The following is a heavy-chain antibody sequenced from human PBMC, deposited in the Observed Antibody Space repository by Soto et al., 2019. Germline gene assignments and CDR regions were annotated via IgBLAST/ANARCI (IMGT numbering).Heavy chain of an antibody. CDR3: AREGRIVGATTHFDY. J-gene: IGHJ4*02. V-gene: IGHV1-69*01. Sequence: QVQLVQSGPEVKKPGTSVKVSCKASGGTFSTQAINWVRQAPGQGLEWMGGIIPIFGSRNYAHKFRGRLTINEDESKTTAYMELSSLRSEDTAGYYCAREGRIVGATTHFDYWGQGPLVTVSS. CDR1: GGTFSTQA. CDR2: IIPIFGSR. D-gene: IGHD1-26*01.